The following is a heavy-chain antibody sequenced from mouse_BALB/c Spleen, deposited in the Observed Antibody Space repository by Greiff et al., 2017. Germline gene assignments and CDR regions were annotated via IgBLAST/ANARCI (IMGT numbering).Heavy chain of an antibody. D-gene: IGHD1-1*01. V-gene: IGHV5-17*02. J-gene: IGHJ4*01. CDR2: ISSGSSTI. CDR1: GFTFSSFG. Sequence: EVQVVESGGGLVQPGGSRKLSCAASGFTFSSFGMHWVRQAPEKGLEWVAYISSGSSTIYYADTVKGRFTISRDNPKNPLFLQMTSLRSEDTAMYYCARGSYGSSSAMDYWGQGTSVTVSS. CDR3: ARGSYGSSSAMDY.